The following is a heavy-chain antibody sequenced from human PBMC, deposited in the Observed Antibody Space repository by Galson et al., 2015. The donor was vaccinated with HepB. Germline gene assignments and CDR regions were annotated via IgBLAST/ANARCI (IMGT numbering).Heavy chain of an antibody. CDR3: ARDASHNFWSGYYRSWFDS. V-gene: IGHV3-23*01. J-gene: IGHJ5*01. CDR2: ISGSGGTT. Sequence: SLRLSCAASGFTFSSYAMSWVRQAPGKGLEWVSAISGSGGTTYYADSVKGRFTISRDNSENTLFLQMNSLGAEDTAVYYCARDASHNFWSGYYRSWFDSWGKGTLVAVSS. CDR1: GFTFSSYA. D-gene: IGHD3-3*01.